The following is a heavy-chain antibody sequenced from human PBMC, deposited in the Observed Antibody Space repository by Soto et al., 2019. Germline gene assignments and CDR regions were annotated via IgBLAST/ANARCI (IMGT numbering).Heavy chain of an antibody. J-gene: IGHJ5*02. CDR1: GFSFNTYW. CDR3: ATVATNSYDWFDP. Sequence: EVHLVESGGTLVQPGGSLRLSCAASGFSFNTYWMHWVRQAPGKGLVWVSRINSDGTKTTYADSVKGRFTISRDNAKNTVYLQMNLLRAEDTAVYYCATVATNSYDWFDPWGQGTLVTVSS. V-gene: IGHV3-74*01. CDR2: INSDGTKT. D-gene: IGHD5-12*01.